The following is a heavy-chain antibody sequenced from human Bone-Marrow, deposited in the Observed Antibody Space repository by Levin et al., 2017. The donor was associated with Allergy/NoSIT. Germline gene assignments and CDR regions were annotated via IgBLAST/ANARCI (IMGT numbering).Heavy chain of an antibody. CDR3: ARDPARGYYDSSGYSGDH. CDR1: GFTIRHYT. J-gene: IGHJ4*02. V-gene: IGHV3-48*02. D-gene: IGHD3-22*01. Sequence: AGGSLRLSCAASGFTIRHYTMNWVHQAPGKGLEWVSCITSSGDSTYYADSVKGRFTISRDNAKNSLYLQLNRLRDEDTAMYYCARDPARGYYDSSGYSGDHWGQGTLVTVSS. CDR2: ITSSGDST.